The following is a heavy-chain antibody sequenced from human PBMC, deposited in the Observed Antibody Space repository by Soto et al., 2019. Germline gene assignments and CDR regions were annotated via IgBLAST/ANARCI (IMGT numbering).Heavy chain of an antibody. D-gene: IGHD2-2*01. CDR1: GFTFSSYA. CDR3: ARGVVVVTAAIDYYYGMDV. Sequence: PGGSLRLSCAASGFTFSSYAMHWVRQAPGKGLEWVAVISYDGSNKYYADSVKGRFTISRDNSKNTLYLQMNSLRAEDTAVYYCARGVVVVTAAIDYYYGMDVWGQATTVTVSS. CDR2: ISYDGSNK. V-gene: IGHV3-30-3*01. J-gene: IGHJ6*02.